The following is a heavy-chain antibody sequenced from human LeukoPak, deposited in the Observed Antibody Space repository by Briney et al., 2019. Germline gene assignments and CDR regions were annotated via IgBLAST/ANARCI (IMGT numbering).Heavy chain of an antibody. CDR2: ISGSGGST. J-gene: IGHJ5*02. V-gene: IGHV3-23*01. CDR3: AKDTDIVVVPARFDP. Sequence: GSLRLSCAASGFTFSSYAMSWVRQAPGKGLEWVSAISGSGGSTYYADSVKGRFTISRDNSKNTLYLQMNSLGAEDTAVYYCAKDTDIVVVPARFDPWGQGTLVTVSS. CDR1: GFTFSSYA. D-gene: IGHD2-2*01.